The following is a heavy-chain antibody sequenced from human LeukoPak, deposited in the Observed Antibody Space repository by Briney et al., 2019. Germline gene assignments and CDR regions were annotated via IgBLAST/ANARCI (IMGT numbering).Heavy chain of an antibody. CDR2: IYHSGSTNS. D-gene: IGHD1-26*01. J-gene: IGHJ2*01. Sequence: SETLSLTCAVSGGSISSGGYSWSWIRQPPGQGLEWTGYIYHSGSTNSNYNPSLKSRVTISLDKSKNQFSLKLGSVTAADTAVYYCARGRILGASGRFFDLWGRGTLVTVSS. CDR1: GGSISSGGYS. V-gene: IGHV4-30-2*01. CDR3: ARGRILGASGRFFDL.